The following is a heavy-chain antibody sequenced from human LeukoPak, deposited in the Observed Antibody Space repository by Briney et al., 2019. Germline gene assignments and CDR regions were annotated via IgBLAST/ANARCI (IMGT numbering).Heavy chain of an antibody. CDR2: IDWEDDK. D-gene: IGHD3-22*01. Sequence: SGPALVKPTQTLTLTCTFSGFSLSTSGMRVSWIRQPPGKALECLARIDWEDDKFYSTSLKTRLTISKDNSKNQVVLKMTNMDPVDTATYYCARSDSGGYTYWGQGTLVTVSS. CDR3: ARSDSGGYTY. J-gene: IGHJ4*02. CDR1: GFSLSTSGMR. V-gene: IGHV2-70*04.